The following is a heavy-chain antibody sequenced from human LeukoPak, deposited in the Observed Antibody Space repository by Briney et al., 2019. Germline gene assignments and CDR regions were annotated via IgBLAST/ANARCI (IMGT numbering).Heavy chain of an antibody. Sequence: SETLSLTCTVSGGSISSYYWSWIRQPPGKGLEWIGYIYYSGSTNYNPSLKSRVTISVDTSKNQFSLKLSSVTAADTAVYYCARATTVTTDRRGRNYYYYYMDVWGKGTTVTISS. J-gene: IGHJ6*03. CDR1: GGSISSYY. CDR2: IYYSGST. V-gene: IGHV4-59*01. D-gene: IGHD4-17*01. CDR3: ARATTVTTDRRGRNYYYYYMDV.